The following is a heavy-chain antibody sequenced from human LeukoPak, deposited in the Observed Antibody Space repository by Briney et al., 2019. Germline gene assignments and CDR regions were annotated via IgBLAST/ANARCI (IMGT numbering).Heavy chain of an antibody. V-gene: IGHV1-2*02. Sequence: ASVKVSCKASGYTFTGYYMHWVRQAPGQGLEWMGWINPNSGGTNYAQKFQGRVTMTRDTSISTAYMELSRLRSDDTAVYYCAREPGTFKQQLYYYYMDVWGKGTTVTVSS. D-gene: IGHD6-13*01. J-gene: IGHJ6*03. CDR1: GYTFTGYY. CDR2: INPNSGGT. CDR3: AREPGTFKQQLYYYYMDV.